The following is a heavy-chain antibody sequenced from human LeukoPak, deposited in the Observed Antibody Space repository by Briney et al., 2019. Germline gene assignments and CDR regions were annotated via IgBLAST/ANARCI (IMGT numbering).Heavy chain of an antibody. CDR1: GFTFSTYA. V-gene: IGHV3-23*01. Sequence: GGSLRPSCVASGFTFSTYAMSWVRQAPGKGLEWVSAISGSGGSTHYAESVKGRFTISSDNSKNTLYLQMNSLRAEDTAVYYCAKEFVPAAILSYYYMDVWGRGTTVTVSS. D-gene: IGHD2-2*01. CDR3: AKEFVPAAILSYYYMDV. J-gene: IGHJ6*03. CDR2: ISGSGGST.